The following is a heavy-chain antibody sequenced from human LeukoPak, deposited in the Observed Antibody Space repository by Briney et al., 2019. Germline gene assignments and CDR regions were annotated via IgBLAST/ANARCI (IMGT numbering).Heavy chain of an antibody. CDR1: GFTFSSYS. V-gene: IGHV3-21*01. J-gene: IGHJ4*02. CDR3: AREYLGEVFYDY. CDR2: ISSSSSYI. D-gene: IGHD3-16*01. Sequence: PGGSLRLSCAASGFTFSSYSMNWVRQAPGKGLEWVSSISSSSSYIYYADSVKGRFTISRDNAKNSLYLQMNSLRAEDTAVYSCAREYLGEVFYDYWGQGTLVTVSS.